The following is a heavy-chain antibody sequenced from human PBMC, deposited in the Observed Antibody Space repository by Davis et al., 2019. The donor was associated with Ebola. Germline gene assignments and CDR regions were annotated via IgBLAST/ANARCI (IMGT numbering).Heavy chain of an antibody. CDR3: ARGASIAVAGTLDY. CDR2: INSDGSST. Sequence: GESLKISCAASGFTFSSYWMHWVRQAPGKGLVWVSRINSDGSSTSYADSVKGRFTISRDNAKNTLYLQMNSLRAEDTAVYYCARGASIAVAGTLDYWGQGTLVTVSS. D-gene: IGHD6-19*01. J-gene: IGHJ4*02. CDR1: GFTFSSYW. V-gene: IGHV3-74*01.